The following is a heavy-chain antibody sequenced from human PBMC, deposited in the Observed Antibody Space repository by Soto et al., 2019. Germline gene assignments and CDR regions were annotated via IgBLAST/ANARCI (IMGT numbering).Heavy chain of an antibody. CDR2: VHYSGAT. CDR3: ARDPPPTAGMDV. V-gene: IGHV4-59*01. J-gene: IGHJ6*02. Sequence: QVQLRESGPGLVKPSETLSLTCTVSGVSIGAYYWSWVRQAPGKGLEWIGHVHYSGATNYNPSLKSRVAISLDMSNNQYSLRLSSVTAADTALYYCARDPPPTAGMDVWGQGTTVSVSS. CDR1: GVSIGAYY.